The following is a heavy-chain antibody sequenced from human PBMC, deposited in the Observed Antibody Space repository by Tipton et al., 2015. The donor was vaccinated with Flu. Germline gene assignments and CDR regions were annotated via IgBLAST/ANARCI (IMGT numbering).Heavy chain of an antibody. Sequence: QVQLVQSGAEVKKPGSSVKVSCKASGGTFSSYAFTWVRQAPGQGLEWMGGIIPLFGTANYAQSFQGRVTITADESTSTAYVELSSLRSEDTAVYYCARDVVAEMATQGYFDIWGQGTMVTVSS. V-gene: IGHV1-69*12. CDR1: GGTFSSYA. CDR3: ARDVVAEMATQGYFDI. D-gene: IGHD5-24*01. J-gene: IGHJ3*02. CDR2: IIPLFGTA.